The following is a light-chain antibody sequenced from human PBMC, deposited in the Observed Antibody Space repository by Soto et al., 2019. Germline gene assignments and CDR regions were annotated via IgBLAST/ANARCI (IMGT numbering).Light chain of an antibody. Sequence: IQMTQSPSSLSATLGERVTITCRASQSIRSYLNWYQKKPGKAPKLLIYAASSLQSGVPSRFSGSGSGTDFTLSISSLQPEDFATYYCQESYSTWTFGQGTKVDI. CDR1: QSIRSY. CDR2: AAS. J-gene: IGKJ1*01. CDR3: QESYSTWT. V-gene: IGKV1-39*01.